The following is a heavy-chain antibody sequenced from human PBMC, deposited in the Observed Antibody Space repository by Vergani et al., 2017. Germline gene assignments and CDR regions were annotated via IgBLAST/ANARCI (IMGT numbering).Heavy chain of an antibody. V-gene: IGHV2-70*11. Sequence: ESGPGLVKPSGTLSLTCSVTGGSFFNSRYYWGWIRQPPGKGLEWLARIDWGDDKYYSTSLKTRLTISKDTSKNQVVLTMTNMDPVDTATYYCARTGYSYSKAFDYWGQGSLVTVSS. CDR3: ARTGYSYSKAFDY. J-gene: IGHJ4*02. CDR1: GGSFFNSRYY. CDR2: IDWGDDK. D-gene: IGHD5-18*01.